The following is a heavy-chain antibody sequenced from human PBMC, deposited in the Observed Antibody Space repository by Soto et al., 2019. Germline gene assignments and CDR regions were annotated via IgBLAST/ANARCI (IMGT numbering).Heavy chain of an antibody. CDR2: ISYDGSNK. CDR3: ARDHNWGGTGEAEYYFDY. V-gene: IGHV3-30*04. CDR1: GFTFSSYA. D-gene: IGHD7-27*01. Sequence: GGSLRLSCAASGFTFSSYAMHWVRQAPGKGLEWVAVISYDGSNKYYADSVKGRFTISRDNSKNTLYLQMNSLRAEDTAVYYCARDHNWGGTGEAEYYFDYWGQGTLVTVSS. J-gene: IGHJ4*02.